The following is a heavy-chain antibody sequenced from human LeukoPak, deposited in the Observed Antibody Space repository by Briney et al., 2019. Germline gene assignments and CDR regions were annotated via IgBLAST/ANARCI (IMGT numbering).Heavy chain of an antibody. D-gene: IGHD2-2*02. CDR2: INSDGSRT. J-gene: IGHJ1*01. CDR3: ASVIVVVPAAIGGYFQH. V-gene: IGHV3-74*01. Sequence: GGSLRLSCAASGFTFSKYWTHWVRQAPGKGLVWVSRINSDGSRTNYADSVKGRFTISRDNAKNTLYLQMNSLRAEDTAVYYCASVIVVVPAAIGGYFQHWGQGTLVTVSS. CDR1: GFTFSKYW.